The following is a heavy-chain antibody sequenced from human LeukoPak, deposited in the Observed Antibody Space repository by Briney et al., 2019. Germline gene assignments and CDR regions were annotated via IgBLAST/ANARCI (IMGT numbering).Heavy chain of an antibody. CDR3: ARDRYCSSTSCYYYYYYMDV. J-gene: IGHJ6*03. Sequence: SETLSLTCTVSGGSISSGGYYWSWIRQPPGKGLEWIGYIYHSGSTYYNPSLKSRVTISVDRSKSQFSLKLSSVTAADTAVYYCARDRYCSSTSCYYYYYYMDVWGKGTTVTVSS. CDR1: GGSISSGGYY. CDR2: IYHSGST. D-gene: IGHD2-2*01. V-gene: IGHV4-30-2*01.